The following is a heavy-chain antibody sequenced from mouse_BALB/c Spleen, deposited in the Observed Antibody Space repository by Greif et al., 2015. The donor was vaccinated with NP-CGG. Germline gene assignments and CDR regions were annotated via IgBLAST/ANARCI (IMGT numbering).Heavy chain of an antibody. Sequence: LQQPGSELVRPGASVKLSCKASGYTFTSYWMHWVKQRHGQGLEWIGNIYPGSGSTNYDEKFKSKGTLTVDTSSSTAYMHHSSLTSEDSAVYYCAITAVVGGYFDVWGAGTTVTVSS. J-gene: IGHJ1*01. D-gene: IGHD1-1*01. CDR2: IYPGSGST. CDR3: AITAVVGGYFDV. V-gene: IGHV1S22*01. CDR1: GYTFTSYW.